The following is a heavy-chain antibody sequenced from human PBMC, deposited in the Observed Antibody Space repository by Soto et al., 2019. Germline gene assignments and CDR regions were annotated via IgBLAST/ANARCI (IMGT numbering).Heavy chain of an antibody. V-gene: IGHV3-13*01. J-gene: IGHJ3*02. Sequence: GGSLRLSCAASGFTFSSYDMHWVRQATGKGLEWVSAIGTAGDTYYPGSVKGRFTISRGNAKNSLYLQMNSLRAGDTAVYYCARAGPSDAFDIWGQGTMVTVSS. CDR2: IGTAGDT. CDR3: ARAGPSDAFDI. D-gene: IGHD3-10*01. CDR1: GFTFSSYD.